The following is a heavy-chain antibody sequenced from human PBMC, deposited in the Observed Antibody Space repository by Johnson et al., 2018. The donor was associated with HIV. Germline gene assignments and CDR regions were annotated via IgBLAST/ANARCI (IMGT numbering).Heavy chain of an antibody. J-gene: IGHJ3*02. D-gene: IGHD5-24*01. V-gene: IGHV3-20*04. Sequence: VQLVESGGGVERPGGSLRLSCAASGFTFDDYDMSWVRQAPGKGLEWVSGISWNGGSAAYADSVKGRFTISRDNAKNSLYLQMNSLRAEDTALYYCARFGRGGSHAFDIWGQGTMVTVSS. CDR2: ISWNGGSA. CDR3: ARFGRGGSHAFDI. CDR1: GFTFDDYD.